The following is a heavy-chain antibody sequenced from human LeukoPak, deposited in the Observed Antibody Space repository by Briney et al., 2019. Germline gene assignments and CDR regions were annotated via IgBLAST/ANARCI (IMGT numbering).Heavy chain of an antibody. D-gene: IGHD3-9*01. V-gene: IGHV5-51*01. CDR1: GYRFSGFW. CDR3: VRRGPSKGPTWSRGFDI. CDR2: IYPADSDT. Sequence: GESLKISCKVSGYRFSGFWIAWVRHMPGKGLAFMGIIYPADSDTRYSPSFQGQVTISADKSIDTAYLQWSSLRASDTAIYYCVRRGPSKGPTWSRGFDIWGQGTMVKVSS. J-gene: IGHJ6*01.